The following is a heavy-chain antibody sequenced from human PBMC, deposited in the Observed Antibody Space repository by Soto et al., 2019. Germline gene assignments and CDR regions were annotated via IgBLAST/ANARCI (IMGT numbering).Heavy chain of an antibody. Sequence: SETLSLTCTVSGGSISSYYWSWIRQPPGKGLEWIGYICYSGSTNYNPSLKSRVTISVDTSKNQFSLKLSSVTAADTAVYYCARDYPYSSSSGGFDYWGQGTLVTVSS. J-gene: IGHJ4*02. CDR2: ICYSGST. CDR1: GGSISSYY. D-gene: IGHD6-6*01. CDR3: ARDYPYSSSSGGFDY. V-gene: IGHV4-59*01.